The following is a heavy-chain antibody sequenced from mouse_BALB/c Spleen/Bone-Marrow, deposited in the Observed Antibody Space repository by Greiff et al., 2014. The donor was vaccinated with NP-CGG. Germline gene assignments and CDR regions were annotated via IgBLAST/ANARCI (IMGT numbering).Heavy chain of an antibody. D-gene: IGHD1-1*01. Sequence: QVQLKHSGAELVRPGSSVKISCKASGYTFSNYWMNWMKQRPGQGLEWIGQIYPGDGDTNYIGKFTGKATLTADKSSSTAYMQLSSLTSEDSAVYFCASRGDYSYAMDYWGQGTSVTVSS. CDR3: ASRGDYSYAMDY. CDR1: GYTFSNYW. CDR2: IYPGDGDT. J-gene: IGHJ4*01. V-gene: IGHV1-80*01.